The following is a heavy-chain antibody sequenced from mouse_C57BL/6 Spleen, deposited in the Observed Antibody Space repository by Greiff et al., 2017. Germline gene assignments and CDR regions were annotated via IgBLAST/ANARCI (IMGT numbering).Heavy chain of an antibody. CDR1: GFTFSDYY. J-gene: IGHJ1*03. D-gene: IGHD6-1*01. Sequence: DVKLVESEGGLVQPGSSMKLSCTASGFTFSDYYMAWVRQVPEKGLEWVANINYDGSSTYYLDSLKSRFIISRDNAKNILYLQMSSLKSEDTATYYCARALEGGYFDVWGTGTTVTVSS. CDR2: INYDGSST. V-gene: IGHV5-16*01. CDR3: ARALEGGYFDV.